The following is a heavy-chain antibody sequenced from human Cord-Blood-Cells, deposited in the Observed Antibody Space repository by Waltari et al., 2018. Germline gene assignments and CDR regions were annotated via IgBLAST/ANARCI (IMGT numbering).Heavy chain of an antibody. V-gene: IGHV6-1*01. J-gene: IGHJ4*02. CDR1: GDSVSSNTAP. CDR3: ARDLSSSWYDY. D-gene: IGHD6-13*01. CDR2: TYYRSKWYN. Sequence: LSLTCAISGDSVSSNTAPWNWTRQPPPRGLEWLGRTYYRSKWYNDYAVSVKSRITINPDTSKNQFSLQLNSVTPEDTAVYYCARDLSSSWYDYWGQGTLVTVSS.